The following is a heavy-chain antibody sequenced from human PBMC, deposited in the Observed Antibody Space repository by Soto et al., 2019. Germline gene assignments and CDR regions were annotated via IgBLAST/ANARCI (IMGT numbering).Heavy chain of an antibody. Sequence: QVQLQESGPGLVKPSQTLSLTCTVSGGSISSGGYYWSWIRQHPGKGLEWIGYIYYSGSTYYNPSLKSRVTISVDTSKNQFSLKLSSVTAADTAVYYCARVLPPLPRDYYDSSGYYFDYWGQGTLVTVSS. D-gene: IGHD3-22*01. CDR2: IYYSGST. CDR3: ARVLPPLPRDYYDSSGYYFDY. V-gene: IGHV4-31*03. CDR1: GGSISSGGYY. J-gene: IGHJ4*02.